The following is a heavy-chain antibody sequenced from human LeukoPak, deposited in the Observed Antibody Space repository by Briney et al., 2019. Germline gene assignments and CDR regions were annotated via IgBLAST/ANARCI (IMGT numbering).Heavy chain of an antibody. CDR2: IYYSGST. CDR3: ARASRYFSPKFDP. V-gene: IGHV4-59*01. D-gene: IGHD3-9*01. Sequence: SETLSLTCTVSGGSISSYYWSWIRQPPGKGLEWIGYIYYSGSTNYNTSLKSRVTISVDTSKNQFSLKLSSVTAADTAVYYCARASRYFSPKFDPWGQGTLVTVSS. J-gene: IGHJ5*02. CDR1: GGSISSYY.